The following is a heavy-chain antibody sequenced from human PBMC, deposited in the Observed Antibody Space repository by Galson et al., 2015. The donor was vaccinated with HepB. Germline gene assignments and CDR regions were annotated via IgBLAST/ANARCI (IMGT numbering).Heavy chain of an antibody. CDR1: GYSFSNYG. V-gene: IGHV1-18*01. CDR2: FSGYDGST. Sequence: SVKVSCKASGYSFSNYGLSWIRQAPGPGLEWLGWFSGYDGSTNYAQKFQGRVTMTADASTGTAYLELRNLRSDDTAVYYCASDSRLELQLNNYFSYGMDVWGQGSAVTVSS. CDR3: ASDSRLELQLNNYFSYGMDV. J-gene: IGHJ6*02. D-gene: IGHD1-7*01.